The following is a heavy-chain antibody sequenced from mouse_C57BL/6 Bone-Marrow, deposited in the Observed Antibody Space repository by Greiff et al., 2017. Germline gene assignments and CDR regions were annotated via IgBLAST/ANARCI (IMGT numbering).Heavy chain of an antibody. V-gene: IGHV3-6*01. CDR3: ARGFNESAMDY. CDR2: ISYDGSN. Sequence: EVKLVESGPGLVKPSQSLSLTCSVTGYSITSGYFWYWNRQCPGNKLEWMGYISYDGSNNYNPTLQNRISITRDKSKNQFFLKLNSVTTEDTASYYCARGFNESAMDYWGQGTSVTVSS. CDR1: GYSITSGYF. J-gene: IGHJ4*01.